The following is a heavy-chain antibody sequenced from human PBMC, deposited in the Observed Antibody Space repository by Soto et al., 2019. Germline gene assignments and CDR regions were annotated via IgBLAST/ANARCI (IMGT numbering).Heavy chain of an antibody. Sequence: SVKRSCKAAGDSYSSYPISRVLQTTGQGLEWMGGIIPIFGTANYAQKFQGRVTITADESTSTAYMELSSLRSEDTAVYYCASPGGYSYVYYYYGMDVWGQGTTVTAP. D-gene: IGHD5-18*01. CDR3: ASPGGYSYVYYYYGMDV. V-gene: IGHV1-69*13. CDR1: GDSYSSYP. J-gene: IGHJ6*02. CDR2: IIPIFGTA.